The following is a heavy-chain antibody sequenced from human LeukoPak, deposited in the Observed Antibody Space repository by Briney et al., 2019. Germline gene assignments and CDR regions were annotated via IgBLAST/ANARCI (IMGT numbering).Heavy chain of an antibody. J-gene: IGHJ5*02. Sequence: SETLSLPCSVSGGSISSYFLSWIRQPAGKGLEWIGRIHSGTTTYNPSLKSRVTMSLDTSKNQVSLTLRSVTAADTALYYCTRDSRTTGEVKFDPWGQGTLVTVSS. D-gene: IGHD4-17*01. V-gene: IGHV4-4*07. CDR2: IHSGTT. CDR1: GGSISSYF. CDR3: TRDSRTTGEVKFDP.